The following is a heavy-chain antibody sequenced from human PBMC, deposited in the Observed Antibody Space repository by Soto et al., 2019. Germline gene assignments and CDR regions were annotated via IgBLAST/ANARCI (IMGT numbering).Heavy chain of an antibody. D-gene: IGHD2-2*01. CDR1: GFTFSSYG. J-gene: IGHJ6*02. CDR3: ARDLGPIVVVPAASNGMDV. V-gene: IGHV3-30*03. CDR2: ISYDGSNK. Sequence: PGGSLRLSCAASGFTFSSYGMHWVRQAPGKGLEWVAVISYDGSNKYYADSVKGRFTISRDNSKNTLYLQMNSLRAEDTAVYYCARDLGPIVVVPAASNGMDVWGQGTTVTVSS.